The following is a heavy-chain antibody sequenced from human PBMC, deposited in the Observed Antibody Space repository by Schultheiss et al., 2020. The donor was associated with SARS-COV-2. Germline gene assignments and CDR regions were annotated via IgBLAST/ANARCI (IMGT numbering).Heavy chain of an antibody. V-gene: IGHV3-11*01. CDR2: ISSSGSTI. J-gene: IGHJ6*02. D-gene: IGHD3-10*01. CDR1: GFTFSDYY. Sequence: GGSLRLSCAASGFTFSDYYMSWIRQAPGKGLEWVSYISSSGSTIYYADSVKGRFTISRDNAKNSLYLQMNSLRAEDTAVYYCARSLWFGEFLSHPESYGMDVWGQGTTVTVSS. CDR3: ARSLWFGEFLSHPESYGMDV.